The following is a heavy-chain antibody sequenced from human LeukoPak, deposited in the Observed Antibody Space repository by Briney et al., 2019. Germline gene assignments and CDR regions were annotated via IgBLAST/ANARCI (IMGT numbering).Heavy chain of an antibody. Sequence: GGSLRLSCAASGFTFSDYYMSWIRQAPGKGLEWVSYISSSGSTIYYADSVKGRFTISRDNAKNSLYLQMNSLRAEDTAVYYCARDVSIAVAGTTPFDYWGQGTLVTVSS. CDR3: ARDVSIAVAGTTPFDY. D-gene: IGHD6-19*01. CDR2: ISSSGSTI. V-gene: IGHV3-11*01. CDR1: GFTFSDYY. J-gene: IGHJ4*02.